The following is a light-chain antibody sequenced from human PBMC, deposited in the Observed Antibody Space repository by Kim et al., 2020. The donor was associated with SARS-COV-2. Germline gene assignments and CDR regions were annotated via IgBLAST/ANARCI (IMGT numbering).Light chain of an antibody. V-gene: IGLV3-1*01. CDR2: QDS. CDR3: QAWDSSTAV. CDR1: NLGNKY. Sequence: SYELTQPPSVSVSPGQTASITCSGDNLGNKYACWYQQKPGQSPVLVIYQDSKRPSGIPERFSCSNSGNTATLTISGTQAMDEADYYCQAWDSSTAVFGGGTQLTVL. J-gene: IGLJ2*01.